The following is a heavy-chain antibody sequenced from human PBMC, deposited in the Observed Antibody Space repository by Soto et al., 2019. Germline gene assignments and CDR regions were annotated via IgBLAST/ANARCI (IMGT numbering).Heavy chain of an antibody. D-gene: IGHD1-20*01. J-gene: IGHJ6*02. CDR1: GFTFSDHA. CDR3: ARGLRMRPYIWNYFGMDV. CDR2: VRGDFVTT. Sequence: GGSLRLSCATSGFTFSDHAMHWVRQAPGEGLEWVSGVRGDFVTTPYADSVKGRFTISRDNAKNSLYLQMNSLRAEDTAVYYCARGLRMRPYIWNYFGMDVWGQGTTVTVSS. V-gene: IGHV3-23*01.